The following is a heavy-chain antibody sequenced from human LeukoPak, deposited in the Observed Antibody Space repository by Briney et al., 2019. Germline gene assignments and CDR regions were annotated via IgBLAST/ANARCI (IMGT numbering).Heavy chain of an antibody. CDR2: ISSGSSYI. J-gene: IGHJ3*02. CDR1: GFTFSSYS. Sequence: GESLRLSCAASGFTFSSYSMNWVRQAPGKGLEWVSSISSGSSYIYYADSVKGRFTISRDNAKNSLYLQMNSLRAEDTAVYYCAVNDAFDIWGQGTMVTVCS. V-gene: IGHV3-21*01. CDR3: AVNDAFDI.